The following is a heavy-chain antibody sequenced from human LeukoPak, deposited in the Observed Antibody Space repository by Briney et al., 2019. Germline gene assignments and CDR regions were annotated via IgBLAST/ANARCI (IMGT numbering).Heavy chain of an antibody. D-gene: IGHD1-1*01. V-gene: IGHV4-59*01. J-gene: IGHJ6*03. CDR3: ARGRVSSSTWYSTYYYYFYMDV. Sequence: KASETLSLTCSVSDDCITMYYWTWIRQPPGKGLEWIGYVDHTGSTNFDPSLNGRVNISRDTTKNLFSLRLRSVTAADTAVYFCARGRVSSSTWYSTYYYYFYMDVWGKGTTVTVSS. CDR2: VDHTGST. CDR1: DDCITMYY.